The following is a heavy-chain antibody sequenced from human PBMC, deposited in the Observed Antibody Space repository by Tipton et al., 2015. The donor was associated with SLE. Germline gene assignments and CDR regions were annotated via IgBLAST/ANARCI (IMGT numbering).Heavy chain of an antibody. V-gene: IGHV4-34*01. CDR1: GGSFSGYY. CDR2: INHSGST. Sequence: TLSLTCAVYGGSFSGYYWSWIRQPPGKGLEWIGEINHSGSTNYNPSLKNRVTISVDTSKNQFSLKLSSVTAADTAVYYCARGASSLLGTHFDYWGQGTLVTVSS. CDR3: ARGASSLLGTHFDY. J-gene: IGHJ4*02. D-gene: IGHD7-27*01.